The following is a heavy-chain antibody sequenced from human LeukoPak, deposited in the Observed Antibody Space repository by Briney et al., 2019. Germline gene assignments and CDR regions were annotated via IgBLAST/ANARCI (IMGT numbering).Heavy chain of an antibody. V-gene: IGHV3-49*03. CDR1: GFTFGNYA. CDR3: SRDHLWLGYCSSSSCSL. D-gene: IGHD2-2*01. J-gene: IGHJ4*02. Sequence: HPGGSLRLSCRASGFTFGNYAMSWFRQAPGKGLEWVGFIRSKAYGGTTEYAASVKGRFIISRDDSKSIVYLQMNSLKTEDTAVYYCSRDHLWLGYCSSSSCSLGGQGALVTVSS. CDR2: IRSKAYGGTT.